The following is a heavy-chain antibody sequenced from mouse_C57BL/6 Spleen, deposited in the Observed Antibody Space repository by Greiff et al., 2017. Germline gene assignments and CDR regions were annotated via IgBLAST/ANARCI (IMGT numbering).Heavy chain of an antibody. CDR2: IWTGGGP. CDR1: GFSLTSYA. CDR3: AIYDSSSHYFDY. Sequence: VKLMESGPGLVAPSQSLSITCTVSGFSLTSYAISWVRQPPGKGLEWLGVIWTGGGPNYNSALKSSLSISKDNTNRQVFLKMNSLQTDDTARYYCAIYDSSSHYFDYWGQGTTLTVSS. J-gene: IGHJ2*01. V-gene: IGHV2-9-1*01. D-gene: IGHD1-1*01.